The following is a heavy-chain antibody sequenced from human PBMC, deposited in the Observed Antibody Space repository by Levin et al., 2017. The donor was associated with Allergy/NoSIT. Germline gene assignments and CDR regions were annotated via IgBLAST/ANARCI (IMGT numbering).Heavy chain of an antibody. Sequence: PSETLSLTCAASGFTFSSYWMHWVRQAPGKGLVWVSLVNNDGTSTNYADSVQGRFTISRDNAKNTLFLQMNSLGAEDTAVYYCVRSGCSSTSCLDYWGQGILVTVSS. CDR2: VNNDGTST. CDR1: GFTFSSYW. V-gene: IGHV3-74*01. J-gene: IGHJ4*02. D-gene: IGHD2-2*01. CDR3: VRSGCSSTSCLDY.